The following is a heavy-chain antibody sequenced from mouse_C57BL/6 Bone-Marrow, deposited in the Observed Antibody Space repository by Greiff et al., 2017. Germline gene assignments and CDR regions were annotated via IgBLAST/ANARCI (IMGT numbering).Heavy chain of an antibody. D-gene: IGHD1-2*01. V-gene: IGHV1-22*01. Sequence: VQLQQSGPELVKPGASVKMSCKASGYTFTDYNMPWVKQSHGKSLEWIGYINPNNGGTSYNQKFKGKATLTVNKSSSTAYMELRSLTSEDSAVYYCAREQLRLWFAYWGQGTLVTVSA. CDR3: AREQLRLWFAY. CDR1: GYTFTDYN. J-gene: IGHJ3*01. CDR2: INPNNGGT.